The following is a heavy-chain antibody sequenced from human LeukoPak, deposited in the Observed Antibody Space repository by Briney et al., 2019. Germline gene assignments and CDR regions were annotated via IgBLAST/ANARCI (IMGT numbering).Heavy chain of an antibody. D-gene: IGHD6-13*01. CDR1: GGSISSYY. J-gene: IGHJ1*01. CDR2: IYYSGST. CDR3: ATGGGSGYSSSWYKEYFQH. Sequence: SETLSLTCTVSGGSISSYYWSWIRQPPGKGLEWIGYIYYSGSTNYNPSLKSRVTISVDTSKNQFSLKLSSVTAADTAVYYCATGGGSGYSSSWYKEYFQHWGQGTLVTVSS. V-gene: IGHV4-59*12.